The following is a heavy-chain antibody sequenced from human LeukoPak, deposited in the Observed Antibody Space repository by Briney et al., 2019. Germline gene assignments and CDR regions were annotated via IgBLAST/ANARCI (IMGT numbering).Heavy chain of an antibody. CDR1: GFTFGDYA. Sequence: GGSLRLSCTASGFTFGDYAMSWFRHAPGKGLECVGFIISKAYGATTEYAASVKGIFTISRDDSKSIAYLQITGLKTDATAVYYCTGLKGTGWPLDYWGQGTLVTVSS. CDR3: TGLKGTGWPLDY. D-gene: IGHD6-19*01. V-gene: IGHV3-49*03. J-gene: IGHJ4*02. CDR2: IISKAYGATT.